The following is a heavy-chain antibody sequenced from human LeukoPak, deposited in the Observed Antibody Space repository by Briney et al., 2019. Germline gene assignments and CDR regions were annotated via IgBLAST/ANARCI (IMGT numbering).Heavy chain of an antibody. CDR3: ARAGLGGHYIDY. J-gene: IGHJ4*02. CDR1: GFTFSDYY. CDR2: VSGSDENK. Sequence: GGSLRLSCAASGFTFSDYYMTWIRQAPGQGLEWISYVSGSDENKYYAGSVRGRFAISRDNVEKSLFLQMSNVRAEDTAVYYCARAGLGGHYIDYWGQGTLVTVSS. D-gene: IGHD2-15*01. V-gene: IGHV3-11*01.